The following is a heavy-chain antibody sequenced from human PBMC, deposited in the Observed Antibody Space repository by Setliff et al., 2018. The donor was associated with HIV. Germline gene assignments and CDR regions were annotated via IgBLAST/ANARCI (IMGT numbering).Heavy chain of an antibody. J-gene: IGHJ4*02. Sequence: SETLSLTCTVSGDSISTDNYHWGWIRQPPGKGLEWIGHTANTDYNPSLKSRVTISVDTSKNQFSLRLSSVTAADTAVYYCARGGGPDTNFDSWGRGTLVTVSS. V-gene: IGHV4-39*07. CDR2: TANT. CDR3: ARGGGPDTNFDS. CDR1: GDSISTDNYH.